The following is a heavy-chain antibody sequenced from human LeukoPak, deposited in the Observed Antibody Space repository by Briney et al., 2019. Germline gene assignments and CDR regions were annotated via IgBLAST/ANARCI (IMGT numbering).Heavy chain of an antibody. D-gene: IGHD1-1*01. J-gene: IGHJ4*02. CDR2: ISGSGAST. V-gene: IGHV3-23*01. CDR1: GFTFSTNA. CDR3: AKDRTTAPRIIDY. Sequence: GGSLRLSCLTSGFTFSTNAMSWVRQAPGKGLEWISGISGSGASTYYADSVKGRFTISRDNSKNTLYLQMNSLRAEDTAVYYCAKDRTTAPRIIDYWGQGTLVTVSS.